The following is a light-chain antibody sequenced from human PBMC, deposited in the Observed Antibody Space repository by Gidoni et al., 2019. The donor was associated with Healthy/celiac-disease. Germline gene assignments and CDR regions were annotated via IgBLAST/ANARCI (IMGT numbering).Light chain of an antibody. V-gene: IGKV2-28*01. CDR2: LGS. J-gene: IGKJ2*01. Sequence: DTVMTQSPLSLPVTPGEPASISCRSSQSLLHSNGYNYLDWYLQKPGQSPQLLIYLGSNRASGVPDRFSGSGSGTDFTLKISRVEAEDVGVYYCRQANSGYTFGQGTKLEIK. CDR3: RQANSGYT. CDR1: QSLLHSNGYNY.